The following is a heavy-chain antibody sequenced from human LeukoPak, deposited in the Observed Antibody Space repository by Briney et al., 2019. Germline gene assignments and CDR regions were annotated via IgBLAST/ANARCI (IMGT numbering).Heavy chain of an antibody. D-gene: IGHD1-26*01. CDR3: GKGRVGATGYFDY. CDR1: GFTFSSYV. V-gene: IGHV3-23*01. J-gene: IGHJ4*02. Sequence: PGGSLRLSCAASGFTFSSYVMSWVRQAPGKGLEWVSAISGSGGSTYYADSVKGRFTISRDNSKNTLYLQMNSLRAEDTAVYYCGKGRVGATGYFDYWGQGTLVTVSS. CDR2: ISGSGGST.